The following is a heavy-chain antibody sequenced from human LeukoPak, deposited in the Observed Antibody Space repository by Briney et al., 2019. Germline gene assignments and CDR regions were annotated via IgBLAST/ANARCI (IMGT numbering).Heavy chain of an antibody. CDR1: GDSVSSNSAA. Sequence: SQTLSLTCAISGDSVSSNSAAWNWIRQSPSRGLEWLGRTYYRSKWYNDYAVSVKSRITINPDTSKSQFSLQLNSVTPEDTAVYYCAREEGFGSSRGIYYYYYMDVWGKGTTVTVSS. J-gene: IGHJ6*03. V-gene: IGHV6-1*01. D-gene: IGHD6-13*01. CDR2: TYYRSKWYN. CDR3: AREEGFGSSRGIYYYYYMDV.